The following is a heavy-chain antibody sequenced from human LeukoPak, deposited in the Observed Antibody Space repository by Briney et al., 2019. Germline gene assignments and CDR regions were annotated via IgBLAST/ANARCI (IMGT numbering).Heavy chain of an antibody. CDR3: AKGYDFWSGGIDF. D-gene: IGHD3-3*01. J-gene: IGHJ4*02. Sequence: PGGSLRLSCVASGFTFSSNVMIWVRQAPGKGLEWVSAISGSGGSTFYADSVKGRFTISRDNSKNTLYLQMNSLRAEDTAVYYCAKGYDFWSGGIDFWGQGTLVTVSS. CDR2: ISGSGGST. CDR1: GFTFSSNV. V-gene: IGHV3-23*01.